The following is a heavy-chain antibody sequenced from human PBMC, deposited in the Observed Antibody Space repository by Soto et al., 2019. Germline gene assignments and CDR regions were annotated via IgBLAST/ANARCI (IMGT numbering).Heavy chain of an antibody. D-gene: IGHD1-20*01. V-gene: IGHV3-15*07. CDR2: IKSKTDGGTT. J-gene: IGHJ4*02. Sequence: PGGSLRLSCAVSGVTLTNIWMNWVRQAPGKGPEWVGRIKSKTDGGTTDYAAPVKGRFTISRDDSENTLYLQMNSLKTEDTAVYFCAKEPRGVAPTVTGYWGQGTLVTVSS. CDR3: AKEPRGVAPTVTGY. CDR1: GVTLTNIW.